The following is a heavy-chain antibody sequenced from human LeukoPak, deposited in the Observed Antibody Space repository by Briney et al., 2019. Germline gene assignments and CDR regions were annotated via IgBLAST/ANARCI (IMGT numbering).Heavy chain of an antibody. J-gene: IGHJ4*02. D-gene: IGHD3-10*01. CDR2: ISYDGSNK. V-gene: IGHV3-30*03. CDR3: ARDYGSGSYTDY. CDR1: GFTFSSYG. Sequence: GRSLRLSCAASGFTFSSYGMHWVRQAPGKGLEWVAVISYDGSNKYYADSVKGRFTISRDNSKNTLYLQMNSLRAEDTAIYYCARDYGSGSYTDYWGQGTLVTVSS.